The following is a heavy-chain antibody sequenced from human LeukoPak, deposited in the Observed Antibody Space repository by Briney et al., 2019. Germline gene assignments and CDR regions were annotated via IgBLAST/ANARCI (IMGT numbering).Heavy chain of an antibody. J-gene: IGHJ4*02. V-gene: IGHV3-15*07. CDR3: TTELVWGGYRYHFSFDY. Sequence: GGSLRLSCAASGFTFSNAWMNWVRQAPGKGLEWVGRIKSKTDGGTTDYAAPVKGRFTISRDDSKNTLYLQMNSLKTEDTAVYYCTTELVWGGYRYHFSFDYWGQGTLVTVSS. D-gene: IGHD3-16*02. CDR2: IKSKTDGGTT. CDR1: GFTFSNAW.